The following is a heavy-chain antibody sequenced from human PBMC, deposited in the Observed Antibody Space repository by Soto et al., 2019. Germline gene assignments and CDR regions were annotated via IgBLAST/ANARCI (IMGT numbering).Heavy chain of an antibody. CDR2: INSDGSST. CDR3: ARVNYGDYGGVYDY. Sequence: GGSLRLSCAASGFTVSSYLMHWVRQAPGKGLVWVSRINSDGSSTSLADSVKGRFTISRDNAKNTLYLQMNSLRAEDTAVYYCARVNYGDYGGVYDYWGQGTLVTVSS. V-gene: IGHV3-74*01. CDR1: GFTVSSYL. J-gene: IGHJ4*02. D-gene: IGHD4-17*01.